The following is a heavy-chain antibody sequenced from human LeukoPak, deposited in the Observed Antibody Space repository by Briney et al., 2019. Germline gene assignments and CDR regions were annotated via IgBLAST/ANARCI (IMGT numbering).Heavy chain of an antibody. D-gene: IGHD4-23*01. J-gene: IGHJ4*02. CDR2: ISSSSNYF. Sequence: GGSLRLSCDASGFTFNKYSMNWVRQAPGKGLEWISSISSSSNYFYYADSVKGRFTISRDNAKNSLFLQINRLRAEDTAIYYCARGGEITPRFFETGGIDYWGQGTLVSVSS. CDR1: GFTFNKYS. V-gene: IGHV3-21*01. CDR3: ARGGEITPRFFETGGIDY.